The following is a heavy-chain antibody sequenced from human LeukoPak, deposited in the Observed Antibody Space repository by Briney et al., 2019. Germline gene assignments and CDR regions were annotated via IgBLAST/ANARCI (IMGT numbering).Heavy chain of an antibody. D-gene: IGHD6-19*01. CDR2: INHSGST. CDR3: ARQVISSDWYVDY. CDR1: GGSFRGYY. V-gene: IGHV4-34*01. Sequence: SETLSLTCAVSGGSFRGYYWRWIRPAPGRGLEWIGEINHSGSTNSILSLQSRFTIPVHTSKNQFSLKLNSMTAADTAVYYCARQVISSDWYVDYWGQGTLVTVSS. J-gene: IGHJ4*02.